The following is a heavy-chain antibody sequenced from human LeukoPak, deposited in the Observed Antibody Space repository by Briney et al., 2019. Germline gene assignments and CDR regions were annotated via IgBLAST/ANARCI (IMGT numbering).Heavy chain of an antibody. CDR2: IYPGDSDT. CDR1: GYSFTTYR. D-gene: IGHD5-18*01. Sequence: GESLKISCKGSGYSFTTYRIGWVRQMPGKGLEWMGIIYPGDSDTRYSPSFQGQVTISADKSITTAYLQWSSLKASDTAMYYCARRGYSYGHNTNWFDPWGQGTLVTVSS. CDR3: ARRGYSYGHNTNWFDP. J-gene: IGHJ5*02. V-gene: IGHV5-51*01.